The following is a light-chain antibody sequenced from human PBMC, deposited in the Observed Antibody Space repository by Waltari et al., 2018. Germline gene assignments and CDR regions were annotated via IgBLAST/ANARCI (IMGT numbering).Light chain of an antibody. CDR2: GAS. Sequence: EIVLTQSPGTLSLSPGERATLSCRARQSVSSSYLAWYQHKPGQAPRLLIYGASSRATGIPDRFSGSGSGTDFTLTISRLEPEDFAVYYCQQYGSSPPWTFGQGTKVEIK. CDR3: QQYGSSPPWT. V-gene: IGKV3-20*01. CDR1: QSVSSSY. J-gene: IGKJ1*01.